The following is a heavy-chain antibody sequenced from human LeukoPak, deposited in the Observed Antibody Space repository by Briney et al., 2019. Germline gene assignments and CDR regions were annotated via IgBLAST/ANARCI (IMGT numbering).Heavy chain of an antibody. CDR1: GYTYTGYY. CDR3: ASSPYDSSGYTR. J-gene: IGHJ4*02. Sequence: ASVKVSCKASGYTYTGYYMHWVREAPGQGLEWMGWINPNSGGTNYAQKFQGRVTMTRDTSISTAYMELSRLRSDDTAVYYCASSPYDSSGYTRWGQGTLVTVSS. D-gene: IGHD3-22*01. CDR2: INPNSGGT. V-gene: IGHV1-2*02.